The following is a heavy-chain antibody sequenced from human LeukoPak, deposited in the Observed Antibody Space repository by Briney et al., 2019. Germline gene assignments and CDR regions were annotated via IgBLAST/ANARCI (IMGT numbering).Heavy chain of an antibody. CDR1: GGSISSYY. J-gene: IGHJ4*02. CDR3: ARDSGYSSSWYVPGWDY. CDR2: IYYSGST. D-gene: IGHD6-13*01. V-gene: IGHV4-59*12. Sequence: KPSETLSLTCTVSGGSISSYYWSWIRQPPGKGLEWIGSIYYSGSTYYNPSLKSRVTISVDTSKNQFSLKLSSVTAADTAVYYCARDSGYSSSWYVPGWDYWGQGTLVTVSS.